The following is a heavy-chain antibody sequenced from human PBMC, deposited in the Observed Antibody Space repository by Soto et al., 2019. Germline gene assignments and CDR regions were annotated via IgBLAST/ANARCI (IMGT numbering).Heavy chain of an antibody. CDR1: GFTVSSNY. V-gene: IGHV3-53*04. CDR3: ARDLGRYCSSTSCYGDYYYYYYMDV. Sequence: GGSLRLSCAASGFTVSSNYMSWVRQAPGKGLEWVSVIYSGGSTYYADSVKGRFTISRHNSKNTLYLQMNSLRAEDTAVYYCARDLGRYCSSTSCYGDYYYYYYMDVWGKGTTVTVSS. D-gene: IGHD2-2*01. J-gene: IGHJ6*03. CDR2: IYSGGST.